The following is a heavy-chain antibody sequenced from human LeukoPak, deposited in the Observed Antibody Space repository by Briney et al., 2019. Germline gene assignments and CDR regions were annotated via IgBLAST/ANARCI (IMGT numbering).Heavy chain of an antibody. Sequence: GASVKVSCKASGYTFTTHYMHWVRQAPGQRLEWMGWINSNSGDTNYAQKFQGRVTMTRDTSISTAYMELSRLRSDDTAVYYCAREPHYDLLTGYALGYLDLWGRGTLLTVSS. J-gene: IGHJ2*01. CDR2: INSNSGDT. D-gene: IGHD3-9*01. CDR3: AREPHYDLLTGYALGYLDL. CDR1: GYTFTTHY. V-gene: IGHV1-2*02.